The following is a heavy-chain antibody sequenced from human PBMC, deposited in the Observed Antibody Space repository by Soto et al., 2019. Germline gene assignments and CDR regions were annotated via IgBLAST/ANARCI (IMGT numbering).Heavy chain of an antibody. D-gene: IGHD2-2*01. J-gene: IGHJ3*02. CDR2: INPNNGGT. V-gene: IGHV1-2*04. Sequence: ASVKVSCKASGYTFTGYYMHWVRQAPGQGLEWMGWINPNNGGTNYAQKFQGWVTMTRDTSISTAYMELSRLRSDDTAVYYCARADLVVVPAAMPYDAFEIWGQGTMVTVSS. CDR3: ARADLVVVPAAMPYDAFEI. CDR1: GYTFTGYY.